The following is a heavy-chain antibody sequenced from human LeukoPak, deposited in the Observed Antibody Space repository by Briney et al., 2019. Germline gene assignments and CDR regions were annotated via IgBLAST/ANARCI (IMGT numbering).Heavy chain of an antibody. V-gene: IGHV3-23*01. CDR3: AKGFYDNSASGVFDI. CDR1: GFTFSSFA. J-gene: IGHJ3*02. CDR2: ISASGGST. Sequence: PGGSLRLSCAASGFTFSSFATSWVRQAPGKGLEWVSGISASGGSTYCADSVKGRFTISRDNSKNTLYLQMNSLRAEDTAVYYCAKGFYDNSASGVFDIWGQGTIVTVSS. D-gene: IGHD3-22*01.